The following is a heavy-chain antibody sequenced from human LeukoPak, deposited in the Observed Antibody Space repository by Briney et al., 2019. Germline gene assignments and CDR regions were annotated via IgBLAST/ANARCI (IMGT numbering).Heavy chain of an antibody. D-gene: IGHD6-19*01. Sequence: SETLSLTCTVSGYSISSGYYWGWIRQPPGKGLEWIGSIYHSGSTYYNPSLKSRVTISVDTSKNQFSLKLSSVTAADTAVYYCARAVSGSGWYLDYWGQGTLVTVSS. CDR2: IYHSGST. J-gene: IGHJ4*02. CDR3: ARAVSGSGWYLDY. V-gene: IGHV4-38-2*02. CDR1: GYSISSGYY.